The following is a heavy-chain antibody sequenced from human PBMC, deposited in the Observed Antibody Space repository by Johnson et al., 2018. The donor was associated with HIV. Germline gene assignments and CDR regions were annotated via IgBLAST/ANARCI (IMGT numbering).Heavy chain of an antibody. CDR2: MWYDGSNK. V-gene: IGHV3-33*01. Sequence: QVQLVESGGGVVQPGRSLRLSCAASGFTFSTYGMHWVRQAPGKGLEWVAVMWYDGSNKYYADSVKGRFTISRDNSKNTLYLQMNSLRAEDTAIYYCARGWGGQQPIWGQGTMVTVSS. D-gene: IGHD3-16*01. CDR1: GFTFSTYG. CDR3: ARGWGGQQPI. J-gene: IGHJ3*02.